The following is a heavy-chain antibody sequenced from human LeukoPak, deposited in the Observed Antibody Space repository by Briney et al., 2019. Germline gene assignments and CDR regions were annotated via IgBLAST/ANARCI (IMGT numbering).Heavy chain of an antibody. CDR1: GGSISSGDYY. Sequence: PSQTLSLTCTVSGGSISSGDYYWSWIRQPPGKGLEWIGYIYYSGSAYYNPSLKSRVTISVDTSKNQFSLKLSSVTAADMAVYYCARDSLRFLEWLGGFDPWGQGTLVTVSS. V-gene: IGHV4-30-4*08. CDR2: IYYSGSA. D-gene: IGHD3-3*01. J-gene: IGHJ5*02. CDR3: ARDSLRFLEWLGGFDP.